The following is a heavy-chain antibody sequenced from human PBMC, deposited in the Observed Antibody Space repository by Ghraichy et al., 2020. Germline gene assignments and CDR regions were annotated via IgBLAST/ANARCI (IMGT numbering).Heavy chain of an antibody. CDR1: GFTFSSCA. CDR3: AKVQTGSYYFDY. D-gene: IGHD3-10*01. V-gene: IGHV3-23*01. J-gene: IGHJ4*02. CDR2: ISGSGGGT. Sequence: GESLNISCAASGFTFSSCAMNWVRQAPGKGLEWVSAISGSGGGTYYAESVKGRFTISRDDSKNTLWLQMNSLRAEDTAVYYCAKVQTGSYYFDYWGQGTLVTVSS.